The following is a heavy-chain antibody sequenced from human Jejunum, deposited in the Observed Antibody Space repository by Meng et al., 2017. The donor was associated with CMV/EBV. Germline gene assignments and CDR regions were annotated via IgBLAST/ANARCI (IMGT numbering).Heavy chain of an antibody. V-gene: IGHV3-30*04. CDR1: LPFSSSA. Sequence: LPFSSSAMSWVRQAPGKGLKWVAVISYDGKIIAYADSVTDRFTISRDNSRNTLFLQMNSLRGDDTGVYYCGRGRVSYTNSSPQGYWGQGTLVTVSS. J-gene: IGHJ4*02. D-gene: IGHD6-6*01. CDR2: ISYDGKII. CDR3: GRGRVSYTNSSPQGY.